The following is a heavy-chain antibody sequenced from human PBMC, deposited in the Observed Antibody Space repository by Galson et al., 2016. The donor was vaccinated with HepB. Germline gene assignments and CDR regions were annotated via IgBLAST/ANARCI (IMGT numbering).Heavy chain of an antibody. Sequence: SLRLSCAASGFRFDDHAMHWVRQAPGKGLEWVSGISWHSANIGYADSVKGRFTISRDNAKNSLHLQTNSLRAEDTALYYCTKDTNLYYGSGSYPLFQNWGQGTLVTVSS. CDR3: TKDTNLYYGSGSYPLFQN. V-gene: IGHV3-9*01. D-gene: IGHD3-10*01. CDR1: GFRFDDHA. CDR2: ISWHSANI. J-gene: IGHJ4*02.